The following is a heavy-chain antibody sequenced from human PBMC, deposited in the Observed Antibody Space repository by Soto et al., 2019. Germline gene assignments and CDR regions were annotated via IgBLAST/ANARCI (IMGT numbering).Heavy chain of an antibody. Sequence: PSETLSLTCTVSGGSISSSSYYWGWIRQPPGKGLEWIGYIYYSGSTNYNPSLKSRVTISVDTSKNQFSLKLSSVTAADTAVYYCARHTDTIFGVVSYYMDVWGKGTTVTVSS. CDR3: ARHTDTIFGVVSYYMDV. CDR1: GGSISSSSYY. J-gene: IGHJ6*03. D-gene: IGHD3-3*01. V-gene: IGHV4-61*05. CDR2: IYYSGST.